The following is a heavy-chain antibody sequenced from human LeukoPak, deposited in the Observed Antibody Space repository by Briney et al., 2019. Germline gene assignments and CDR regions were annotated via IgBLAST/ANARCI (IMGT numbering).Heavy chain of an antibody. J-gene: IGHJ5*02. CDR2: INHSGST. D-gene: IGHD5-12*01. Sequence: SETLSLTCAVYGGSFSGYYWSWIRQPPGKGLEWIGEINHSGSTNYNPSLKSRVTISVDTSKNQFSLKLSSVTAADTAVYYCARGGYDPNWFDPWGQGTLVTVSS. CDR1: GGSFSGYY. V-gene: IGHV4-34*01. CDR3: ARGGYDPNWFDP.